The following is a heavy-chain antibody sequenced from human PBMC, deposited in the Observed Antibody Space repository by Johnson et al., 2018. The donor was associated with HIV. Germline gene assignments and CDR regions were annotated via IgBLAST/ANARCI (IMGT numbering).Heavy chain of an antibody. CDR1: GFTFSSYG. Sequence: VQLVESGGGVVQPGGSLRLSCAASGFTFSSYGMHWVRQAPGKGLEWVSYITGSGTVVYYADSVKGRFTISRDNTKNSLYLQMNSLRADDTAVYYCARGGSDVFDIWGRGTMVTVSS. V-gene: IGHV3-48*04. CDR2: ITGSGTVV. CDR3: ARGGSDVFDI. J-gene: IGHJ3*02. D-gene: IGHD3-16*01.